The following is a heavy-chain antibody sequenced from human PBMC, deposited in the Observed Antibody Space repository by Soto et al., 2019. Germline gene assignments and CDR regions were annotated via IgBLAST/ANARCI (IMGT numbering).Heavy chain of an antibody. CDR2: ISSSGSTI. Sequence: GGSLRLSCAASGFTFSSYSMNWVRQAPGKGLEWVSSISSSGSTIYYADSVKGRFTISRDNAKNSLYLQMNSLRAEDTAVYYCARDLGWEMATIYFDYWGQGTLVTVSS. J-gene: IGHJ4*02. V-gene: IGHV3-21*04. CDR1: GFTFSSYS. D-gene: IGHD5-12*01. CDR3: ARDLGWEMATIYFDY.